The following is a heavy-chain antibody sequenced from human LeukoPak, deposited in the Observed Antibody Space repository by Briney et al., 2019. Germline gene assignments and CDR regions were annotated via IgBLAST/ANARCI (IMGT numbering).Heavy chain of an antibody. CDR2: IYYSGST. Sequence: SETLSLTCTVSGGSISSYYWSWIRQPPGRGLEWIGYIYYSGSTNYNPSLKSRVTIFVDTSKNQFSLKLSSVTAADTAVYYCARRYSSGWYNNWGQGTLVTVSS. V-gene: IGHV4-59*08. J-gene: IGHJ4*02. CDR3: ARRYSSGWYNN. D-gene: IGHD6-19*01. CDR1: GGSISSYY.